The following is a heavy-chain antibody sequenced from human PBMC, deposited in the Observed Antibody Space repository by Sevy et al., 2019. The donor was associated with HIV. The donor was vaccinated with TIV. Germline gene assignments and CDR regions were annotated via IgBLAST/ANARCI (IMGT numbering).Heavy chain of an antibody. V-gene: IGHV1-69*13. CDR2: ILPVFGTT. CDR3: AKGMEFSFMLSQVPLTALES. Sequence: ASVKVSCQTSGGTFSNHIIHWVRQAPGHEFEWVGGILPVFGTTNYAQRFRGGVTFAADDSTGTHYMELGSLRSDDTAFYYCAKGMEFSFMLSQVPLTALESWGQGTLVTVSS. D-gene: IGHD3-16*02. CDR1: GGTFSNHI. J-gene: IGHJ4*02.